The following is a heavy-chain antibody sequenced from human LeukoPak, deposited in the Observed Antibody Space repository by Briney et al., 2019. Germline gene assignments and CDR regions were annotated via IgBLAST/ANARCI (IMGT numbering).Heavy chain of an antibody. V-gene: IGHV2-5*02. J-gene: IGHJ4*02. Sequence: SGPTLMYPTPTLTLTYTFSGFPLRTSGVGVPSIPQPPGKALESLTLIYWDDDQRYSPSLKSRLTITKDPSKIQVVLTMTNMDPVDTATYYCAHSDYGDYDLDYWGQGTLVTVSS. CDR1: GFPLRTSGVG. CDR3: AHSDYGDYDLDY. D-gene: IGHD4-17*01. CDR2: IYWDDDQ.